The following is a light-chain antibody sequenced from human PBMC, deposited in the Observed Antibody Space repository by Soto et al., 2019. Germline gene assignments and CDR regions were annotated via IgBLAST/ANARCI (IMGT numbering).Light chain of an antibody. J-gene: IGKJ1*01. CDR2: LAS. Sequence: EIVLTQSPATLSSFPGDRVTLSCRASQAVNTRLAWYQHKPGQAPRLLIYLASNRAAGVPARFSGSVSGTDFTLTISNVEPEDFAVYSCHQRQSWPRTFGQGTTGDIK. V-gene: IGKV3-11*01. CDR1: QAVNTR. CDR3: HQRQSWPRT.